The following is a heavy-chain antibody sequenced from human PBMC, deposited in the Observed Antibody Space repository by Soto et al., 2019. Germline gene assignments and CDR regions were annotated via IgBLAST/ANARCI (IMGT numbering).Heavy chain of an antibody. Sequence: PGECLKISSEGSGNSFTSYWIPWVRQMPGKGLEWMGIVHPGDSETRYSPSFQGQVSISVDKSISTAYLQWSSLKVSDSAMYYCARHRYEDDDLCRWDYGFDICGKRTTVPNSS. V-gene: IGHV5-51*01. CDR2: VHPGDSET. D-gene: IGHD3-3*01. J-gene: IGHJ6*04. CDR3: ARHRYEDDDLCRWDYGFDI. CDR1: GNSFTSYW.